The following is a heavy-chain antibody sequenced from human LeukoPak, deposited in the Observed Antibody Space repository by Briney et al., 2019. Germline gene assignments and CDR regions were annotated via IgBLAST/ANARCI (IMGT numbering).Heavy chain of an antibody. V-gene: IGHV3-48*03. CDR3: ARKKSRVVPAHLDY. CDR1: GFTFSSYE. CDR2: ISSSGSTI. D-gene: IGHD2-2*01. J-gene: IGHJ4*02. Sequence: PGGSLRLSCAASGFTFSSYEMNWVRQAPGKGLEWVSYISSSGSTIYYADSVKGRFTISRDNAKNSLYLQMNSLRAEDTAVYYCARKKSRVVPAHLDYWGQGTLVTVSS.